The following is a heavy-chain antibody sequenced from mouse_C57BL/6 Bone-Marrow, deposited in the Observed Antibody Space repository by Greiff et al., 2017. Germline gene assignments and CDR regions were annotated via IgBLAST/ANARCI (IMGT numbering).Heavy chain of an antibody. CDR3: SSSTVGEAWYFDV. D-gene: IGHD1-1*01. CDR2: IYPGSGNT. CDR1: GYSFTSYY. Sequence: VQLQQSGPELVKPGASVKISCKASGYSFTSYYIHWVKQRPGQGLEWIGWIYPGSGNTKYNEKFKGKATLTADTSSSTAYMQLSSLTSEDSAVYYCSSSTVGEAWYFDVWGTGTTVT. V-gene: IGHV1-66*01. J-gene: IGHJ1*03.